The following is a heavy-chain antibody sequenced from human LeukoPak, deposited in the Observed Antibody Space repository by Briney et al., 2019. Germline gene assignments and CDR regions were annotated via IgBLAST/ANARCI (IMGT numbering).Heavy chain of an antibody. Sequence: SETLSLTCGISGGSISSTTYHWDWIRQPPGKGLEWIGSIYYSGSTNCNPSLKSRVTISVDTSENQFSLKLSSMTAADTAVYFCARVLGLAVAGPQDYWGQGTLVTVSS. D-gene: IGHD6-19*01. CDR2: IYYSGST. V-gene: IGHV4-39*01. CDR3: ARVLGLAVAGPQDY. CDR1: GGSISSTTYH. J-gene: IGHJ4*02.